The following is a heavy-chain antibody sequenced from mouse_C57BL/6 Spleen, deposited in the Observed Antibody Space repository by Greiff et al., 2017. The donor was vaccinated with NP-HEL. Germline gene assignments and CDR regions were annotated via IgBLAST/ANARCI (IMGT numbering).Heavy chain of an antibody. CDR3: ARGTLYYGNYVGTWFAY. CDR2: IYPRSGNT. J-gene: IGHJ3*01. CDR1: GYTFTSYG. V-gene: IGHV1-81*01. D-gene: IGHD2-1*01. Sequence: VQLQQSGAELARPGASVKLSCKASGYTFTSYGISWVKQRTGQGLEWIGEIYPRSGNTYYNEKFKGKATLTADKSSSTAYMELRSLTSEDSAVYFLARGTLYYGNYVGTWFAYWGQGTLVTVSA.